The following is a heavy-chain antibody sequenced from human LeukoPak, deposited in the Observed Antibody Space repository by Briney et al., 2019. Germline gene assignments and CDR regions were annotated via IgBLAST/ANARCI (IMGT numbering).Heavy chain of an antibody. D-gene: IGHD4-17*01. J-gene: IGHJ4*02. Sequence: GSLRLSCAASGFTFSGYSMNWVRQAPGEGLEWVSSISSTSTYIYYADSVKGRFTISRDNSKNTLYLQMNSLRAEDTAVYYCARAMTTVTTGLYFDYWGQGTLVTVSS. CDR3: ARAMTTVTTGLYFDY. CDR2: ISSTSTYI. V-gene: IGHV3-21*04. CDR1: GFTFSGYS.